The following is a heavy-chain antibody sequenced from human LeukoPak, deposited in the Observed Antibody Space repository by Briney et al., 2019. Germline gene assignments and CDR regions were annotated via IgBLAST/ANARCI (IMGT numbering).Heavy chain of an antibody. CDR1: GFTFDDYA. CDR2: ISWNSGSI. V-gene: IGHV3-9*01. J-gene: IGHJ3*02. CDR3: AKDKGYDSSGGDAFDI. Sequence: GGSLRLSCAASGFTFDDYAMHWVRHAPGKGLEWVSGISWNSGSIGYADSVKGRFTISRDNAKNSLYLQMNSLRAEDTALYYCAKDKGYDSSGGDAFDIWGQGTMVTVSS. D-gene: IGHD3-22*01.